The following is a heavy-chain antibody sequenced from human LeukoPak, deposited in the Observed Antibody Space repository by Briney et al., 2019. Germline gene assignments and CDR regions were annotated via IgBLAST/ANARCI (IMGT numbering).Heavy chain of an antibody. J-gene: IGHJ4*02. CDR3: ARWGSTVKNFDY. V-gene: IGHV1-2*06. Sequence: ASVKVSCKASGYTFTGYYMHWVRQAPGQGLEWMGRINPNSGGTNYAQKFQGRVTMTRDTSISTAYMELSRLRSDDTAVYYCARWGSTVKNFDYWGQGTLVIVSS. D-gene: IGHD7-27*01. CDR1: GYTFTGYY. CDR2: INPNSGGT.